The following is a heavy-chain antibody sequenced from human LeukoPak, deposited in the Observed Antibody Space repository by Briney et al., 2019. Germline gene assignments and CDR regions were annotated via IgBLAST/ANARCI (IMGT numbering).Heavy chain of an antibody. Sequence: SETLSLTCTVSGGSISSYYWSWIRQPPGKGLEWIGRIYTSGSTNYNPSLKSRVTMSVDTSKNQFSLKLSSVTAADTAVYYCARAPPSRFWSGYYTGTYYFDYWGQGTLVTVSS. V-gene: IGHV4-4*07. J-gene: IGHJ4*02. D-gene: IGHD3-3*01. CDR3: ARAPPSRFWSGYYTGTYYFDY. CDR1: GGSISSYY. CDR2: IYTSGST.